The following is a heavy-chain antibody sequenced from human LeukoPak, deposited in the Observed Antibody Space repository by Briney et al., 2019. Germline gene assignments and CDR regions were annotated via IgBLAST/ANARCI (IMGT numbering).Heavy chain of an antibody. V-gene: IGHV3-30*03. CDR1: GFTFSSYG. D-gene: IGHD3-22*01. Sequence: PGGSLRLSCAASGFTFSSYGMHWVRQAPGKGLEWVAVISYDGSNKYYADSVKGRFTISRDNSKNTLYLQMNSLRAEDTAVYSCNGGYYYADYWGQGTLVTVSS. CDR2: ISYDGSNK. CDR3: NGGYYYADY. J-gene: IGHJ4*02.